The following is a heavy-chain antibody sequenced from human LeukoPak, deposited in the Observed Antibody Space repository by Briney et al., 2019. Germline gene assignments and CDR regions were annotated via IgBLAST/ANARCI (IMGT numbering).Heavy chain of an antibody. Sequence: NPGGSLRLSCAASGFTFSNAWMSWVRQAPGKGLEWIGRTTGIGTIDYAAPVKGRFTISRDDSKNTLYLQMSSLRAEDTAVYYCAKDARDYFDYWGQGTLVTVSS. D-gene: IGHD2-15*01. CDR3: AKDARDYFDY. J-gene: IGHJ4*02. CDR1: GFTFSNAW. CDR2: TTGIGTI. V-gene: IGHV3-15*01.